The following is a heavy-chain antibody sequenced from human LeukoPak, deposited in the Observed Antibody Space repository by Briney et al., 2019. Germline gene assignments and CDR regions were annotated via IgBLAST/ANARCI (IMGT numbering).Heavy chain of an antibody. CDR2: SSTDEIIK. J-gene: IGHJ4*02. Sequence: GRSLRLSCTVSGFPFNDYVVHWVRQAPGKGLEWVAVSSTDEIIKIYPESVRGRFTISRDSSKNTVYLQMNSLRVEDTAVYYCARDPVLGAPDYLDYWGRGTLVTVSS. CDR3: ARDPVLGAPDYLDY. D-gene: IGHD1-26*01. CDR1: GFPFNDYV. V-gene: IGHV3-30*03.